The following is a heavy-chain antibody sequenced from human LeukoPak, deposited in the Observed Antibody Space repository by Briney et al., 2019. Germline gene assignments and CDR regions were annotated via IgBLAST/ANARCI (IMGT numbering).Heavy chain of an antibody. CDR3: ARSSHYDILTGYSEEDAFDI. CDR1: GFTVSSNY. Sequence: GGSLRLSCAASGFTVSSNYMSWVRQAPGKGLEWVSVIYTGGSTDYADSVKGRFTISRDNSKNTLYLQMNSLRVEDTAVYYCARSSHYDILTGYSEEDAFDIWGQGTMVTVSS. CDR2: IYTGGST. V-gene: IGHV3-53*01. J-gene: IGHJ3*02. D-gene: IGHD3-9*01.